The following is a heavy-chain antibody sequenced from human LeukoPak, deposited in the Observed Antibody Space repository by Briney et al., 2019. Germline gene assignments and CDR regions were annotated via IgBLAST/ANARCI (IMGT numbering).Heavy chain of an antibody. Sequence: RTGGSLRLSCATSGFTFSNYEMSWVRQTPGKGLEWVSYISSSGSSTYYADSVKGRFTISRDNAKSSLCLQMDSLRAGDTAVYYCAREDGSQLDYWGRGTLVTVSS. CDR1: GFTFSNYE. V-gene: IGHV3-48*03. CDR2: ISSSGSST. J-gene: IGHJ4*02. D-gene: IGHD1-26*01. CDR3: AREDGSQLDY.